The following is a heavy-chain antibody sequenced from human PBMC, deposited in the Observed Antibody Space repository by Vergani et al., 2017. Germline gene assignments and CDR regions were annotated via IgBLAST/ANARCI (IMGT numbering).Heavy chain of an antibody. V-gene: IGHV3-30*02. CDR3: AKDREDSSGYSTIGGFDY. J-gene: IGHJ4*02. Sequence: VQLLESGGDLVQPGGSLSLSCAASGFTFSSYAMSWVRQAPGKGLEWVAFIRYDGSNKYYADSVKGRFTISRDNSKNTLYLQMNSLRAEDTAVYYCAKDREDSSGYSTIGGFDYWGQGTLVTVSS. CDR1: GFTFSSYA. CDR2: IRYDGSNK. D-gene: IGHD3-22*01.